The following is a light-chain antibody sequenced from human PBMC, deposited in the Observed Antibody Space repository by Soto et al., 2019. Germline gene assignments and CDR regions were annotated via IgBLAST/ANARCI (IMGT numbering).Light chain of an antibody. J-gene: IGLJ3*02. CDR3: QTWATGIHV. V-gene: IGLV4-69*01. CDR2: LDSDGSH. CDR1: SGHSNYA. Sequence: QLVLTQSPSASASLGASVKLTCTLSSGHSNYAIAWHQQQPGKGPRYLMNLDSDGSHSKGDGIPDRFSGSSSGAERYLTISSLQSEDEADYYCQTWATGIHVFGGGTKVTVL.